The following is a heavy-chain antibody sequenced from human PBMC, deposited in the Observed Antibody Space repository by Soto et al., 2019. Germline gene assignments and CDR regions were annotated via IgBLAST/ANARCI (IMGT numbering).Heavy chain of an antibody. CDR2: MNPNSGNT. Sequence: ASMKGSCTTSGCIFTNYDINWVLQAAGQVLEWMGWMNPNSGNTGYAQKYQGRVTMTRNISISTAYMELSSLTSEDTAVYYCARGVGGSSWQNYWGQGALVTVSS. V-gene: IGHV1-8*01. D-gene: IGHD6-13*01. CDR3: ARGVGGSSWQNY. J-gene: IGHJ4*02. CDR1: GCIFTNYD.